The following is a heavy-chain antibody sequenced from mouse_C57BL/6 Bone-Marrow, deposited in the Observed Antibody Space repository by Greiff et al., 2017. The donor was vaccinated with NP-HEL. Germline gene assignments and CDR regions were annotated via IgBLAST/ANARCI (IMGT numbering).Heavy chain of an antibody. CDR1: GYSITSGYY. CDR2: ISYDGSN. J-gene: IGHJ4*01. CDR3: ARDGYYGDY. V-gene: IGHV3-6*01. D-gene: IGHD2-3*01. Sequence: EVKLQESGPGLVKPSQSLSLTCSVTGYSITSGYYWNWIRQFPGNKLEWMGYISYDGSNNYNPSLKNRISITRDTSKNQFFLKLNSVTTEDTATYYCARDGYYGDYWGQGTSVTVSS.